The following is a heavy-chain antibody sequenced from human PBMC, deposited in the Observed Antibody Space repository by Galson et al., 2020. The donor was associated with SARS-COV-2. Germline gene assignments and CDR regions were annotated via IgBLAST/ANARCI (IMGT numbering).Heavy chain of an antibody. Sequence: SQTLSLTCAVYGGSFSDYYWSWIRQPPGKGLEWIGEINHRGSTTYNPSLKSRVTISVDMSKNQFSLKLSSLTAADTAVYYCARGLGITMIVVVALLRPYYFDYWGQGSLVTVSS. D-gene: IGHD3-22*01. CDR2: INHRGST. CDR1: GGSFSDYY. V-gene: IGHV4-34*01. CDR3: ARGLGITMIVVVALLRPYYFDY. J-gene: IGHJ4*02.